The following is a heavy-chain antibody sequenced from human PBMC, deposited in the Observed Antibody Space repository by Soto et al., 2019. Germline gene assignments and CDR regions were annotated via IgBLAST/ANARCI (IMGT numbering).Heavy chain of an antibody. D-gene: IGHD1-1*01. CDR1: GFTVSSNY. CDR2: IYSGGST. Sequence: EVQLVENGGGLIQPGGSLRLSCAASGFTVSSNYMSWVRQAPGKGLEWVSVIYSGGSTYYADSVRGRFTISRDNSKNTLYLQMKSLRAEDTAVYYCARDPASTRHGMDVWGQGTTVTVSS. CDR3: ARDPASTRHGMDV. J-gene: IGHJ6*02. V-gene: IGHV3-53*02.